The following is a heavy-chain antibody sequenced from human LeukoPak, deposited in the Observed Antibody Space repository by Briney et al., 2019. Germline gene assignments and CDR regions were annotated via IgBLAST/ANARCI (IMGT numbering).Heavy chain of an antibody. CDR3: ARGSIVGARGLGDY. J-gene: IGHJ4*02. V-gene: IGHV1-3*01. CDR1: GYTFTSYA. Sequence: ASVKVSCKASGYTFTSYAMHWVRQAPGQRLEWMGWINAGNGNTKYSQKFQGRVTITRDTSASTAYMELNSLRAEDTAVYYCARGSIVGARGLGDYWGQGTLVTVSS. D-gene: IGHD1-26*01. CDR2: INAGNGNT.